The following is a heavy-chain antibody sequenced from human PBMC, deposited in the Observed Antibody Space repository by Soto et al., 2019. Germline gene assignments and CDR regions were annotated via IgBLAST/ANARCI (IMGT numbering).Heavy chain of an antibody. V-gene: IGHV3-30-3*01. Sequence: GGSLRLSCAASGFTFSSYAMHWVRQAPGKGLEWVAVISYDGSNKYYADSVKGRFTISRDNSKNTLYLQMNSLRAEDTAVYYCAREAIGHNDAFDICGQGPMVTV. J-gene: IGHJ3*02. CDR3: AREAIGHNDAFDI. D-gene: IGHD2-2*02. CDR1: GFTFSSYA. CDR2: ISYDGSNK.